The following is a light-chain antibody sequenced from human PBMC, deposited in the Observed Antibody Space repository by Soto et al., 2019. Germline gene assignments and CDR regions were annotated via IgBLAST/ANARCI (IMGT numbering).Light chain of an antibody. CDR1: QTISSSY. CDR3: QQRSNWPPIT. V-gene: IGKV3-11*01. CDR2: DAS. J-gene: IGKJ5*01. Sequence: IVLTQSPVTMSVRIGERAPLSCRASQTISSSYLAWYQQKPGQAPRLLIYDASNRATGIPARFSGSGSGTDFTLTISSLEPEDFAVYYCQQRSNWPPITFGQGTRLEI.